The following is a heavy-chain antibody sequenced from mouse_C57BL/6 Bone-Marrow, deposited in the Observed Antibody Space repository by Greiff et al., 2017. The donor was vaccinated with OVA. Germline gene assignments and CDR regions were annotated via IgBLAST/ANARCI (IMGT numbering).Heavy chain of an antibody. CDR3: TRGYSNYYAMDY. V-gene: IGHV1-15*01. D-gene: IGHD2-5*01. CDR2: IDPETGGT. CDR1: GYTFTDYE. J-gene: IGHJ4*01. Sequence: QVQLQQSGAELVRPGASVTLSCKASGYTFTDYEMHWVKQTPVHGLEWIGAIDPETGGTAYNQKFKGKAILTADKSSSTAYMELRSLTSEDSAVYYCTRGYSNYYAMDYWGQGTSVTDSS.